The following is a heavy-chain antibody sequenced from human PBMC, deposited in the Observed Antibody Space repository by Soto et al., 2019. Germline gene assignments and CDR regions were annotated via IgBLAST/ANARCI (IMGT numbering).Heavy chain of an antibody. D-gene: IGHD2-15*01. Sequence: ASVKVSCKVSGYTLTELSMHWVRQAPGKGLEWMGGFDPEDGETIYAQKFQGRVTMTEDTSTDTAYMELSSLRSEDTAVYYCARKLGGIVAGGYYYYGMDVWGQGTTVTVSS. J-gene: IGHJ6*02. V-gene: IGHV1-24*01. CDR1: GYTLTELS. CDR3: ARKLGGIVAGGYYYYGMDV. CDR2: FDPEDGET.